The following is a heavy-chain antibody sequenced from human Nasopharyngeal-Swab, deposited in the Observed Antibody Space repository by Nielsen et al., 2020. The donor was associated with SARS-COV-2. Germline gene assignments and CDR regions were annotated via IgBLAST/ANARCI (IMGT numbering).Heavy chain of an antibody. V-gene: IGHV4-31*02. D-gene: IGHD3-3*01. CDR2: IYYSGST. J-gene: IGHJ4*02. Sequence: VRQMPGKGLEWIGYIYYSGSTYYNPSLKSRVTISVDTSKNQFSLKLSSVTAADTAVYYCARASRGIFGVVSTFDYWGQGTLVTVSS. CDR3: ARASRGIFGVVSTFDY.